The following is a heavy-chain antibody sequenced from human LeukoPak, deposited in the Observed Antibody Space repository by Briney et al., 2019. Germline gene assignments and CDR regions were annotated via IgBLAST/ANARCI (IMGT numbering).Heavy chain of an antibody. CDR3: ARHGLWFGESHAFDI. CDR2: IHYSGNT. J-gene: IGHJ3*02. Sequence: SETLSLTCPVSGGSISGHYWSWIRQPPGKALEWIGYIHYSGNTHHNPSLTSRIRMSVDASKNQFSLKLTSVTAADTAVYYCARHGLWFGESHAFDIWGQGTMVTVSS. D-gene: IGHD3-10*01. V-gene: IGHV4-59*08. CDR1: GGSISGHY.